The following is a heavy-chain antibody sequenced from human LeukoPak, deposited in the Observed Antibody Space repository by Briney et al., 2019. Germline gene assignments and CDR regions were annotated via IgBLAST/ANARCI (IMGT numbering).Heavy chain of an antibody. CDR3: AKGGNQLLSRIGYRYYYYYMDV. D-gene: IGHD2-2*01. J-gene: IGHJ6*03. CDR1: GYTFTGYY. V-gene: IGHV1-2*02. CDR2: INPNSGGT. Sequence: GASVKVSCKASGYTFTGYYMHWVRQAPGQGLEWMGWINPNSGGTNYAQKFQGRVTVTRDTSISTAYMELSRLRSDDTAVYYCAKGGNQLLSRIGYRYYYYYMDVWGKGTTVTVSS.